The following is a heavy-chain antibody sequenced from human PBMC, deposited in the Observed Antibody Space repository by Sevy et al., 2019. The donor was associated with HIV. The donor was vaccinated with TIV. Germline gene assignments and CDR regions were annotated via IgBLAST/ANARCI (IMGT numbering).Heavy chain of an antibody. J-gene: IGHJ4*02. CDR3: AKSRAEWGGYCSGGSCSDFDY. Sequence: GGSLRLSCAASGFTFSGYAMSWVRQAPGKGLEWVSAISGSGGSTYYADSVKGRFTISRDNSKNTLYLQMNSLRAEDTAVYYCAKSRAEWGGYCSGGSCSDFDYWGQGTLVTVSS. D-gene: IGHD2-15*01. CDR1: GFTFSGYA. V-gene: IGHV3-23*01. CDR2: ISGSGGST.